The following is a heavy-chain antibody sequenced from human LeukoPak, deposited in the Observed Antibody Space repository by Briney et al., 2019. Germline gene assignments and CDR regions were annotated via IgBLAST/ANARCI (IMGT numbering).Heavy chain of an antibody. CDR2: ISNDGTNK. CDR1: GFAFSSYA. Sequence: PGRSLRLSCLASGFAFSSYALHWVRQAPGRGLEWVAVISNDGTNKYYAESVKGRFTISRDDSKNKVYLQMNSLRTEDTAVYFCARDLRQQLDMTGYFEYWGQGTLVTVSS. CDR3: ARDLRQQLDMTGYFEY. V-gene: IGHV3-30-3*01. D-gene: IGHD6-13*01. J-gene: IGHJ4*02.